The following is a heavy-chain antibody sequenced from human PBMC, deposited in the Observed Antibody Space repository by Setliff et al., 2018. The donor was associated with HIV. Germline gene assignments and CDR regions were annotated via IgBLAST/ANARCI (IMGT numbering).Heavy chain of an antibody. CDR3: AKDRSVRDYNYHYLDV. V-gene: IGHV4-4*08. CDR1: GGSISGYY. J-gene: IGHJ6*03. Sequence: SETLSLTCSVSGGSISGYYWTWIRQPPGKGLEWIGYIYSSGSTYYNPSLKSRLTITQHTSKNHFSLSLSSVTAADTAVYYCAKDRSVRDYNYHYLDVWGKGTTVTVSS. CDR2: IYSSGST. D-gene: IGHD2-15*01.